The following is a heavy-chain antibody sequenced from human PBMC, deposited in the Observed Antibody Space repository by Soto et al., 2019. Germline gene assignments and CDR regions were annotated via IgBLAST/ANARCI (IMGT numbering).Heavy chain of an antibody. D-gene: IGHD5-12*01. CDR2: IWYDGSNK. Sequence: ESGGGVVQPGRSLRLSCAASEFTFRNYGMHWVRQAPGKGLEWMAVIWYDGSNKEYADSVKGRFTISRDNSKNTLYLQMNSLRDEDTAVYYCARGRDGYNPDYWGQGTLVTVSS. CDR1: EFTFRNYG. V-gene: IGHV3-33*01. J-gene: IGHJ4*02. CDR3: ARGRDGYNPDY.